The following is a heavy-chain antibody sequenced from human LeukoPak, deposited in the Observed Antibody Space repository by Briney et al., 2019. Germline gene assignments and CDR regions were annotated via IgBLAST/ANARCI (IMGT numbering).Heavy chain of an antibody. CDR2: INPSGGST. V-gene: IGHV1-46*01. CDR1: GYTFTSYY. Sequence: ASVKVSCKASGYTFTSYYMHWVRQAPGQGLEWMGIINPSGGSTSYAQKLQGRVTMTTDTSTYTVYMEMRSLRSDDTAVYYCARDGHRMYYYGSSDYRFDYWGQGTLVTVSS. D-gene: IGHD3-22*01. CDR3: ARDGHRMYYYGSSDYRFDY. J-gene: IGHJ4*02.